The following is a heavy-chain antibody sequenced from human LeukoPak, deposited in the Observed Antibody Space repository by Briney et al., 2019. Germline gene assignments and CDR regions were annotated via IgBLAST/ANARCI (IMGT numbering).Heavy chain of an antibody. CDR1: GFTFSSYG. D-gene: IGHD1-26*01. V-gene: IGHV3-23*01. J-gene: IGHJ4*02. Sequence: PGGSLRLSCAASGFTFSSYGMSWVRQAPGKGLEWVSAISGSGGSTYHADSVKGRFTISRDNSKNTLYLQMNSLRAEDTAVYYCAKVVGATGDFDYWGQGTLVTVSS. CDR3: AKVVGATGDFDY. CDR2: ISGSGGST.